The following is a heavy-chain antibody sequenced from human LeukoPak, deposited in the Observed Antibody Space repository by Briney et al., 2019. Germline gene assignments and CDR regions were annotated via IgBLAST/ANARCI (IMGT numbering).Heavy chain of an antibody. Sequence: GGSLRLSCAASGLTVSSNYMSWVRQAPGKGLECVTVIYSGGSTYYPDSVKGRFTISRDNSKNTLYLQMNSLRAEDTAMYYCASQLFPNGMDVWGQGTTVTVSS. CDR1: GLTVSSNY. CDR3: ASQLFPNGMDV. J-gene: IGHJ6*02. D-gene: IGHD2-2*01. CDR2: IYSGGST. V-gene: IGHV3-53*01.